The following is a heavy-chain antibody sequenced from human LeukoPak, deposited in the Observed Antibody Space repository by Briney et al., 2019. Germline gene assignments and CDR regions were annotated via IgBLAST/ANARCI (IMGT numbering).Heavy chain of an antibody. CDR1: GFSFSKYG. CDR2: ISKDGSMK. V-gene: IGHV3-30*19. J-gene: IGHJ3*01. CDR3: AGESFDF. Sequence: GGSLRLSCVAPGFSFSKYGMHWVRQAPGKGLEWVAVISKDGSMKYYSDSVKGRFTVSRDNSIHTLYLEMNSLKTEGTAVYYCAGESFDFWSQGTMVTVSS.